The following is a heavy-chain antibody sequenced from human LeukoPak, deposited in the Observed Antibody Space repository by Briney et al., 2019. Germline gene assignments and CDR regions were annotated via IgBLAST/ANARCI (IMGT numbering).Heavy chain of an antibody. Sequence: PSETLSLTCTVSGGSINNRSYYWGWLRRPPGKGLEWVGSIYYSGSTNYNPSLKSRVTISVDTSKNQFSLKLSSVTAADTAVYYCARDGYKFYYYYGMDVWGQGTTVTVSS. J-gene: IGHJ6*02. CDR3: ARDGYKFYYYYGMDV. D-gene: IGHD5-24*01. CDR1: GGSINNRSYY. V-gene: IGHV4-39*01. CDR2: IYYSGST.